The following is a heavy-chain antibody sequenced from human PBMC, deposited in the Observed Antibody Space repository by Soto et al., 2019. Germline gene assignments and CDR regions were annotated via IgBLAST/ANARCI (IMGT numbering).Heavy chain of an antibody. CDR3: ARDYSSGWLGGWFDP. J-gene: IGHJ5*02. D-gene: IGHD6-19*01. V-gene: IGHV1-18*01. CDR2: ISAYNGNT. Sequence: ASVKVSCKASGYTFTSYGISWVRQAPGQGLEWMGWISAYNGNTNYAQKLQGRVTMTTDTSTSTAYMELRSLRSDDTAVYYCARDYSSGWLGGWFDPWGQGTLVTVSS. CDR1: GYTFTSYG.